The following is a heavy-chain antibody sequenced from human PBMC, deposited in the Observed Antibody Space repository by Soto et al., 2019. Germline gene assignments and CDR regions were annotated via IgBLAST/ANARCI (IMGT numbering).Heavy chain of an antibody. V-gene: IGHV3-21*01. Sequence: GGSLRLSCAASGFTFKTYTMHWVRQAPGKGLEWVSSISYSGSYIYYADSVKGRFTISRDSAKHSLYLQMNSLRAEDTGVYYCARPISHSADEWFSLRYGLDVWGQGTKVSASS. CDR2: ISYSGSYI. CDR3: ARPISHSADEWFSLRYGLDV. J-gene: IGHJ6*02. CDR1: GFTFKTYT. D-gene: IGHD3-3*01.